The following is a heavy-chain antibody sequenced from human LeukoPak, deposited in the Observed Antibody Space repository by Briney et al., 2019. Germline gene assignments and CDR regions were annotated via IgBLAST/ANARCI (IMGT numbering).Heavy chain of an antibody. D-gene: IGHD3-9*01. Sequence: GESLRISCKGSGYSFTSYWISWVRQMPGKGLEWMGRIDPSDSYTNYSPPFQGHVTISADKSISTAYLQWSSLKASDTAMYYCARHDILTGLPRYYYGMDVWGKGTTVTVSS. CDR1: GYSFTSYW. J-gene: IGHJ6*04. CDR2: IDPSDSYT. V-gene: IGHV5-10-1*01. CDR3: ARHDILTGLPRYYYGMDV.